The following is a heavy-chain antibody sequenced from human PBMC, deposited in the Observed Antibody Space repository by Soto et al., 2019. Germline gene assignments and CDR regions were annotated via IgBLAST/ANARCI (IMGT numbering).Heavy chain of an antibody. Sequence: QVQLVESGGGVVQPGRSLRLSCAASGFTFSSYAMHWVRQAPGKGLEWVAVISYDGSNKYYADSVKGRFTISRDNSKNTLYPQMNSLRAEDTAVYYCARGGLLGYFDYWGQGTLVTVSS. D-gene: IGHD3-16*01. J-gene: IGHJ4*02. CDR1: GFTFSSYA. CDR2: ISYDGSNK. V-gene: IGHV3-30-3*01. CDR3: ARGGLLGYFDY.